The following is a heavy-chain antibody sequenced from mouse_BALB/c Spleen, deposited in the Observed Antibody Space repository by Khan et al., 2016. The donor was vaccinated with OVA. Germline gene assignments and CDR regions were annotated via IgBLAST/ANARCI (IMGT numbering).Heavy chain of an antibody. D-gene: IGHD2-12*01. CDR3: ARGYEFFPY. V-gene: IGHV1-26*01. CDR2: VNPNNGDT. Sequence: VQLQQSGPDLVKPGASVKISCKASGHSFTLYYMTWVRQSHGKSPEWIGRVNPNNGDTNYNQNFKGKAILTVDKSSNTAYMELRSLTSEDSAVFYCARGYEFFPYWGQGTLVTVSA. CDR1: GHSFTLYY. J-gene: IGHJ3*01.